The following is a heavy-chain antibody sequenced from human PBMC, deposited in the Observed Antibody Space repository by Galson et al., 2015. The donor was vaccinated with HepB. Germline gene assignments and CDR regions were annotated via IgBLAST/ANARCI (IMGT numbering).Heavy chain of an antibody. CDR1: GFTFSTSW. Sequence: SLRLSCAASGFTFSTSWMHWVRQAPGKGLVWVSHINTDGGTTSYVDSVKGRFTISRDNAKNTVYLQMNSLRIEDTAVYYCSRSGRVGATTIDDWGQGTLVTVSS. CDR2: INTDGGTT. CDR3: SRSGRVGATTIDD. V-gene: IGHV3-74*01. D-gene: IGHD1-26*01. J-gene: IGHJ4*02.